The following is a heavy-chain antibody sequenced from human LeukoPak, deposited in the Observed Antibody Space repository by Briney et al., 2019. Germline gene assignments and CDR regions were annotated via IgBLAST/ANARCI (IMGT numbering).Heavy chain of an antibody. CDR2: IKSKTDGGTT. Sequence: GGSLRLSCAASGFTFSNAWMSWVRQAPGKGLEWVGRIKSKTDGGTTDYAAPVKGRFTISRDDSKNTLYLQMNSLKTEDTAVYYCTTGQGIQLWLSSLFDYWGQGTLVTVSS. V-gene: IGHV3-15*01. CDR1: GFTFSNAW. D-gene: IGHD5-18*01. J-gene: IGHJ4*02. CDR3: TTGQGIQLWLSSLFDY.